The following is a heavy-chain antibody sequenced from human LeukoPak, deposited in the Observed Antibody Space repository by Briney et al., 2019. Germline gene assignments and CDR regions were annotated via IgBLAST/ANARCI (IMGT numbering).Heavy chain of an antibody. CDR3: AKADRYSSSWCVFQH. CDR1: GFTFSSYA. D-gene: IGHD6-13*01. Sequence: GGSLRLSCAASGFTFSSYAMSWVRQAPGKGLEWVSAISGSGGSTYYADSVKGRFTISRDNSKNTLYLQMNSLRAEDTAVYYCAKADRYSSSWCVFQHWGQGTLVTVSS. CDR2: ISGSGGST. J-gene: IGHJ1*01. V-gene: IGHV3-23*01.